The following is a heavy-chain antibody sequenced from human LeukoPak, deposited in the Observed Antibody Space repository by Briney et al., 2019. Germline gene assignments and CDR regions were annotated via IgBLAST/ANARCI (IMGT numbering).Heavy chain of an antibody. D-gene: IGHD1-26*01. Sequence: SETLSLTCTVSGGSISSYYWSWIRQPAGKGLEWIGRIYTSGSTNYNPSLKSRVTMSVDTSKNQFSLKLSSVTAADTAVYYCARDDRGSYLADYYYGMDVWGQGTTVTASS. CDR3: ARDDRGSYLADYYYGMDV. J-gene: IGHJ6*02. CDR1: GGSISSYY. V-gene: IGHV4-4*07. CDR2: IYTSGST.